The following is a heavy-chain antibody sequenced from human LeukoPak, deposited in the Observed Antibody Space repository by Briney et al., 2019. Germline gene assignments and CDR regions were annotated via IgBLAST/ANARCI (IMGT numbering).Heavy chain of an antibody. CDR2: ISSSSSYI. V-gene: IGHV3-21*01. J-gene: IGHJ4*02. Sequence: GGSLRLSCAASGFTFSSYSMNWVRQAPGKGLEWVSSISSSSSYIYYADSVKGRFTISRDNAKNSLYLQMNSLRAEDTAVYYCARGRDNLWSGYFFSTAGPYIDYWGQGTLVTVSS. D-gene: IGHD3-3*01. CDR1: GFTFSSYS. CDR3: ARGRDNLWSGYFFSTAGPYIDY.